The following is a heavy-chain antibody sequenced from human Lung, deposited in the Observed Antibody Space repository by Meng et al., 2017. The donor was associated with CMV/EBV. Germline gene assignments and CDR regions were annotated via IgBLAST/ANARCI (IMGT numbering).Heavy chain of an antibody. CDR1: GGTFSSYS. Sequence: SXXVSXKASGGTFSSYSFSWVRQAPGQGLEWMGRIIPIFGLANYTQKFQGRVTISADKSTSIVSMELSSLRSEDTAVYYCARDQLLLGGFYYNGMDVWGQGXTVTVSS. J-gene: IGHJ6*02. CDR2: IIPIFGLA. D-gene: IGHD3/OR15-3a*01. CDR3: ARDQLLLGGFYYNGMDV. V-gene: IGHV1-69*04.